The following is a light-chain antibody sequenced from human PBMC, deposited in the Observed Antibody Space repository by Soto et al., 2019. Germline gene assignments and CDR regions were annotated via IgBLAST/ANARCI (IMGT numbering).Light chain of an antibody. CDR3: QQLNSDPPVT. CDR1: QSISSW. Sequence: IQITQYPSTLSGSVADRVTITCRPSQSISSWLAWYQQKPGKAPKLLIYAASTLQSGVPSRFSGSGSGTDFTLTISSLQPEDFATYYCQQLNSDPPVTFGQGTRLEI. J-gene: IGKJ5*01. V-gene: IGKV1-5*01. CDR2: AAS.